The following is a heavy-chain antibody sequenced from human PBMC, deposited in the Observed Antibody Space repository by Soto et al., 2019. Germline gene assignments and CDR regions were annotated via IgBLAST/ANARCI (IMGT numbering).Heavy chain of an antibody. CDR2: ISYDGSNK. Sequence: QVQLVESGGGVVQPGRSLRLSCAASGFTFSSYGMHWVRQAPGKGLEWVAVISYDGSNKYYADSVKGRFTISRDNSKNTLYLQMNSLRAEGTAVYYCAKERPNYYDSSGYQTDYFDSWGQGTLVTVSS. CDR3: AKERPNYYDSSGYQTDYFDS. V-gene: IGHV3-30*18. D-gene: IGHD3-22*01. J-gene: IGHJ4*02. CDR1: GFTFSSYG.